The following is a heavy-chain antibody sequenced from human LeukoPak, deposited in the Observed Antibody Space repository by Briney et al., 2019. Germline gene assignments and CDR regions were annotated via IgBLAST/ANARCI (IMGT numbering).Heavy chain of an antibody. CDR2: FYSDDDT. Sequence: GGSLRLSCAASGFTVSNSYMSWVRQAPGKGLEWVSLFYSDDDTHYPDSVKGRFTISRDNSKNTLYLQMNSLRVEDPAVYYCAREGYYDTSGASRAFDIWGQGTMVTVSS. CDR3: AREGYYDTSGASRAFDI. D-gene: IGHD3-22*01. J-gene: IGHJ3*02. CDR1: GFTVSNSY. V-gene: IGHV3-66*02.